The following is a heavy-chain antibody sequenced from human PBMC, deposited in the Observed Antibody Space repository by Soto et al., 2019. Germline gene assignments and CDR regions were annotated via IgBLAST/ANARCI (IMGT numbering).Heavy chain of an antibody. CDR3: ARVEWLRSGYYYYYMDV. D-gene: IGHD3-3*01. CDR1: GFTFSSYS. CDR2: ISSSSSYI. Sequence: GGSLRLSCAASGFTFSSYSMNWVRQAPGKGLEWVSSISSSSSYIYYADSVKGRFTISRDNAKNSLYPQMNSLRAEDTAVYYCARVEWLRSGYYYYYMDVWGKGTTVTVSS. J-gene: IGHJ6*03. V-gene: IGHV3-21*01.